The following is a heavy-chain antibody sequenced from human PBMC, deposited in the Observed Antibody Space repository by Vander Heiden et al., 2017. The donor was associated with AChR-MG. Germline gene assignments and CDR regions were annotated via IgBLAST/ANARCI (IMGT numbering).Heavy chain of an antibody. V-gene: IGHV1-69*01. CDR3: ARGTDLEMATIWAIDY. Sequence: QVQLVQSRAEVKKPGSSVKVSCKASGGTFSSYAISWVRQAPGQGLEWMGGIIPIFGTANYAQKFQGRVTITADESTSTAYMELSSLRSEDTAVYYCARGTDLEMATIWAIDYWGQGTLVTVSS. J-gene: IGHJ4*02. D-gene: IGHD5-12*01. CDR1: GGTFSSYA. CDR2: IIPIFGTA.